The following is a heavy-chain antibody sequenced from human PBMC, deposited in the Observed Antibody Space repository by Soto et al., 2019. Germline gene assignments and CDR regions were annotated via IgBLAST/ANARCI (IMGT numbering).Heavy chain of an antibody. Sequence: EVQLVESGGGLVQPGVSVRLSCAASGFTFSSYWMHWVRQAPGKGLVWVSRIHNDGSTTRYADSVKGRFTISRDNAKNTLYLQMSSLRVEDTAVYYCARDNWNSYWGQGPLVTVSS. CDR3: ARDNWNSY. CDR2: IHNDGSTT. CDR1: GFTFSSYW. J-gene: IGHJ4*01. D-gene: IGHD1-7*01. V-gene: IGHV3-74*01.